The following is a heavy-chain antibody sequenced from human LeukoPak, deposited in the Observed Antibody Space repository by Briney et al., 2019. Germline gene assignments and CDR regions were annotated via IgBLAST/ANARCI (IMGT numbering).Heavy chain of an antibody. CDR3: AKGRPAPRWFGEFTADY. V-gene: IGHV3-30*18. CDR2: ISYDGSNK. Sequence: GRSLRLSCAASGFTFSSYGMHWVRQAPGKGLEWVAVISYDGSNKYYADSVKGRFTISRDNSKNTLYLQMNSLRAEDTAVYYCAKGRPAPRWFGEFTADYWGQGTLVTVSS. D-gene: IGHD3-10*01. J-gene: IGHJ4*02. CDR1: GFTFSSYG.